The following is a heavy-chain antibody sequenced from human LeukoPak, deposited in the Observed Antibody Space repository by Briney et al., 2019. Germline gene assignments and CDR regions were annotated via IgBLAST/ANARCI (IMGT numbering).Heavy chain of an antibody. J-gene: IGHJ4*02. CDR3: ARHEGGSYDSSGYCFDY. CDR2: IYYSGST. D-gene: IGHD3-22*01. V-gene: IGHV4-39*01. CDR1: GGSISSSSYY. Sequence: ASETLSLTCTVSGGSISSSSYYWGWIRQPPGKGLEWIGSIYYSGSTYYNLSLKSRVTISVDTSKNQFSLKLSSVTAADTAVYYCARHEGGSYDSSGYCFDYWGQGTLVTVSS.